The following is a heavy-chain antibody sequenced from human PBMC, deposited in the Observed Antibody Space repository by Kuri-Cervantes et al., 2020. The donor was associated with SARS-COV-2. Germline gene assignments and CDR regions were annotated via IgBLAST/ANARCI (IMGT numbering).Heavy chain of an antibody. D-gene: IGHD3-10*01. CDR2: IYPGDSDT. CDR3: ARLLTWFGELSGWFDP. Sequence: GGSLRLSCKGSGYSFTSYWIGWVRQMPGKGLEWMGIIYPGDSDTRYSPSFQGQVTISADKSISTAYLQWSSLKASGTAMYYCARLLTWFGELSGWFDPWGQGTLVTVSS. CDR1: GYSFTSYW. V-gene: IGHV5-51*01. J-gene: IGHJ5*02.